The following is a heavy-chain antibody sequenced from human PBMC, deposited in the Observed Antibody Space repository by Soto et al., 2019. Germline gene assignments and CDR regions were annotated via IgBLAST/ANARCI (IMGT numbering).Heavy chain of an antibody. J-gene: IGHJ4*02. CDR1: GYTFTGYY. Sequence: QVQLVQSGAEVKKPGASVKVSCKASGYTFTGYYMHWVRQAPGQGPEWMGWINPNSGGTNYAQKLEGRVTMTRETSISTAYRELRRLRSHDTAVYYCAGLRTSSHTHFEYWGQGTLVSVPS. D-gene: IGHD2-2*02. V-gene: IGHV1-2*02. CDR3: AGLRTSSHTHFEY. CDR2: INPNSGGT.